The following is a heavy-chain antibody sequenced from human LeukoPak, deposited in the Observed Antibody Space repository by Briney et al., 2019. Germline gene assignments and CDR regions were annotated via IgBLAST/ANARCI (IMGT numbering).Heavy chain of an antibody. CDR2: IGIVGDT. D-gene: IGHD2-15*01. CDR1: GFTFSSYD. CDR3: VRGSYCSGGACSPVGAFDI. J-gene: IGHJ3*02. Sequence: PGRSLRLSCAASGFTFSSYDMHWVRQAPGKGLEWVSGIGIVGDTYYPGSIKGRFTFSRENAKNSLFLQMNGLRVGDTAVYYCVRGSYCSGGACSPVGAFDIWGQGKVVTVSS. V-gene: IGHV3-13*01.